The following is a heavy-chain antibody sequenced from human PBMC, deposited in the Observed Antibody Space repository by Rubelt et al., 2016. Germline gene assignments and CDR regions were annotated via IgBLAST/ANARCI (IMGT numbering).Heavy chain of an antibody. Sequence: QVQLVQSGAEMRKPGASVKVSCQTSGYSFITYAVNWVRQAPGQGLEWMGWISAYNGDTKYAHKRQGRVTLTTDTSQNTAYMELTNLKSDDTAVYYCGRAWDYGDRFPIDDWGQGTLVTVSS. CDR2: ISAYNGDT. CDR3: GRAWDYGDRFPIDD. CDR1: GYSFITYA. J-gene: IGHJ4*02. D-gene: IGHD4-17*01. V-gene: IGHV1-18*01.